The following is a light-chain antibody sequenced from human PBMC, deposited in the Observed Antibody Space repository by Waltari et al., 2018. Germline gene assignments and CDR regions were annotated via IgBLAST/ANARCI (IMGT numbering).Light chain of an antibody. V-gene: IGKV3-15*01. CDR3: QQYKNWPWT. CDR2: GAS. CDR1: QSVSSN. J-gene: IGKJ1*01. Sequence: EIVMTQSPATLSVSPGERATLSCRASQSVSSNLAWYQQKPGQAPRLLIYGASTRATGLPAGLSGSGSGTEFTLTISGLQSEDFAVYYCQQYKNWPWTFGLGTKVEIK.